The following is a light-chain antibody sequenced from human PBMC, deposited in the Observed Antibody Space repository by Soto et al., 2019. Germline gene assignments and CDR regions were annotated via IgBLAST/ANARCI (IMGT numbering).Light chain of an antibody. V-gene: IGLV1-40*01. Sequence: QSVLTQPPSVSGAPGQRVTISCTGYNSNIGAGYDVHWYQQLPGTAPKLLIYSNSNRPSGVPDRFSASKSGTSASLAITGLQAEDEADYYCQSYDNSLSGWVFGGGTKLTVL. J-gene: IGLJ3*02. CDR1: NSNIGAGYD. CDR2: SNS. CDR3: QSYDNSLSGWV.